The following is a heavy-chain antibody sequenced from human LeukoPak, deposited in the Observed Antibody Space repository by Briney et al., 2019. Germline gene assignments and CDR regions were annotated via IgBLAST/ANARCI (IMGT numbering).Heavy chain of an antibody. J-gene: IGHJ4*02. CDR1: GFTFSSYA. Sequence: GGSLRLSCAASGFTFSSYAMHWVRQAPGKGLEWVAVISYDGSNKYYADSVKGRFTISRDNSKNTLYLQMNSLRAEDTAVYYCARSWGELSSPPVWFDYWGQGTLVTVSS. V-gene: IGHV3-30-3*01. CDR3: ARSWGELSSPPVWFDY. CDR2: ISYDGSNK. D-gene: IGHD3-16*02.